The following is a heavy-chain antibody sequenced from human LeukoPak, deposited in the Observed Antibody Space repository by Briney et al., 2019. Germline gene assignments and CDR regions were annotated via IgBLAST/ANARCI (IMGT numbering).Heavy chain of an antibody. CDR2: ISYDGSNK. CDR3: AREPHSSCFDY. D-gene: IGHD6-6*01. Sequence: PGGSLRLSCAASGFTFSNFAMTWVRQAPGKGLEWVAVISYDGSNKYYADSVKGRFTISRDNSKNTLYLQMNSLGAEDTAVYYCAREPHSSCFDYWGQGTLVTVSS. V-gene: IGHV3-30*04. CDR1: GFTFSNFA. J-gene: IGHJ4*02.